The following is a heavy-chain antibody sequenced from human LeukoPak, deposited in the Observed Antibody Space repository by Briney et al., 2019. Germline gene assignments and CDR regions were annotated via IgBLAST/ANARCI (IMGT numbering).Heavy chain of an antibody. Sequence: PSETLSLTCTVSGGSISSYYWSWIRQPPGKGLEWIGYIYYSGSTNYNPSLKSRVTISVDTSKNQFSLKLSSVTAADTAVYYCARYDSSGYYSFDAFDIWGQGTMVTVSS. J-gene: IGHJ3*02. CDR3: ARYDSSGYYSFDAFDI. D-gene: IGHD3-22*01. CDR2: IYYSGST. CDR1: GGSISSYY. V-gene: IGHV4-59*01.